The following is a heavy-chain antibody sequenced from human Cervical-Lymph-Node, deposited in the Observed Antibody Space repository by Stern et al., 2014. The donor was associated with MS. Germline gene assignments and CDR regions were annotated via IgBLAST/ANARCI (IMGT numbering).Heavy chain of an antibody. CDR3: ARIAVAGTVGDFDY. V-gene: IGHV1-69*01. Sequence: VQLVESGAEVQKPGSSGKVSCKASGGTFSSYAISWVRQAPGQGLEWMGGILPIFGTANYAQKFQGRVTITADESTSTAYMELSSLRSEDTAVYYCARIAVAGTVGDFDYWGQGTLVTVSS. CDR2: ILPIFGTA. D-gene: IGHD6-19*01. J-gene: IGHJ4*02. CDR1: GGTFSSYA.